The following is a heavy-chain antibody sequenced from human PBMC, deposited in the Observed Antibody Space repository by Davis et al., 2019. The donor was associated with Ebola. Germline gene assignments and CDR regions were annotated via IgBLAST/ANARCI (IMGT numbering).Heavy chain of an antibody. V-gene: IGHV3-66*04. J-gene: IGHJ4*02. Sequence: GGSLRLSCAASGLTVSDNYMTWVRQAPGKGLEWVSIVYSGGSTYYADSVKGRFTISRDDSKNTLYLQMNSLRAEDTAVYYCARHPSIVVAGAEDYWGQGTLVTVSS. CDR1: GLTVSDNY. CDR2: VYSGGST. D-gene: IGHD6-19*01. CDR3: ARHPSIVVAGAEDY.